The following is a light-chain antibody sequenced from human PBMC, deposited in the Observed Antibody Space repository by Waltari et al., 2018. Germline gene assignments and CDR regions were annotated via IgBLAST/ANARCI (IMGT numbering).Light chain of an antibody. V-gene: IGLV2-14*01. CDR3: NSYTSSSTVV. Sequence: QSPLTQPASVSGSPGQSITIPCTGPSRDVGTYTYVPWYQQHPGKAPKLLIYEGSNRPSGVSNRFSGSKSGNTASLTISGLQAEDEADYYCNSYTSSSTVVFGGGTKLTVL. CDR2: EGS. J-gene: IGLJ2*01. CDR1: SRDVGTYTY.